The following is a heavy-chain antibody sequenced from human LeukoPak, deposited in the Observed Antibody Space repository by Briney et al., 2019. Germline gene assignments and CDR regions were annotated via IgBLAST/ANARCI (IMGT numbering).Heavy chain of an antibody. J-gene: IGHJ6*02. CDR3: ARGYSSGWWENYYYYGMAV. CDR2: IYYSGST. CDR1: GGSISSYY. V-gene: IGHV4-59*01. D-gene: IGHD6-19*01. Sequence: SETLSLTCTVSGGSISSYYWSWIRQPPGKGLEWIGYIYYSGSTNYNPSLKSRVTISVDTSKNQFSLKLSSVTAADTAVYYCARGYSSGWWENYYYYGMAVWGQGTTVTVSS.